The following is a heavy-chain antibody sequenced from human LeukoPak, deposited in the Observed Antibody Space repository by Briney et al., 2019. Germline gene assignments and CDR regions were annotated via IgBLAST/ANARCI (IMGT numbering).Heavy chain of an antibody. CDR3: ARLRLHAFDI. CDR1: GGSISSSTYY. CDR2: IYTSGST. V-gene: IGHV4-61*02. J-gene: IGHJ3*02. Sequence: SETLSLTCTVSGGSISSSTYYWGWIRQPPGQGLEWIGRIYTSGSTNYNPSLKSRVTISVDTSKNQFSLKLSSVTAADTAVYYCARLRLHAFDIWGQGTMVTVSS.